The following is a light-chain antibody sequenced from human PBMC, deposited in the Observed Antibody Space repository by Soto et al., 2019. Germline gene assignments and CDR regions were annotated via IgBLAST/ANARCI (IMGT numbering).Light chain of an antibody. CDR3: QQRINWPLT. CDR2: DAS. V-gene: IGKV3-11*01. J-gene: IGKJ4*01. Sequence: EIVLTQSPVTLSLSPGERATLSCRASQSVTTFLAWYQQKPGQAPRLLIYDASKRATGIPARFSGSGSGTDFPLTISSLEPEDFAVYYCQQRINWPLTFGGGTKVEIK. CDR1: QSVTTF.